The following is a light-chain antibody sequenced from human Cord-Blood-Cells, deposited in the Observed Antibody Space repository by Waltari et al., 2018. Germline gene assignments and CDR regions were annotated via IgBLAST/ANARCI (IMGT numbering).Light chain of an antibody. CDR3: QQYNKAYT. V-gene: IGKV3-20*01. Sequence: EIVLTQSPGTLSLSPGERATLSCRASQSVSSSYLAWYQQKPGQAPRLLIYGASSRATGIPGRFSGSGSGTDFTLTISSLQSEDFAVYYCQQYNKAYTFGQGTKLEIK. CDR1: QSVSSSY. J-gene: IGKJ2*01. CDR2: GAS.